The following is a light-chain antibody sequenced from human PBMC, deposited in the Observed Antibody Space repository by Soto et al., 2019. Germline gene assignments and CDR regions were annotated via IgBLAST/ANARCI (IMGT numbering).Light chain of an antibody. Sequence: QPVLTQPPSASGTPGQSVTISCSGSSSNIGSSYVYWYQQLPGTAPKLLISSNSQRPSGVPDRFSGSKSGTSASLAISGLRSEDEADYYCAAWDDSLSGLYVFGTGTKLTVL. CDR2: SNS. V-gene: IGLV1-47*02. CDR3: AAWDDSLSGLYV. CDR1: SSNIGSSY. J-gene: IGLJ1*01.